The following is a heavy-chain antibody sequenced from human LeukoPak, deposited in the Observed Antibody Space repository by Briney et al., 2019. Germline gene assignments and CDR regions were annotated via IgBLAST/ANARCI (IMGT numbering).Heavy chain of an antibody. V-gene: IGHV3-48*04. D-gene: IGHD2-2*01. CDR2: ISSSSSTI. Sequence: GGSLRLSCAASGFTFSSYSMNWVRQAPGKGLEWVSYISSSSSTIYYADSVKGRFTISRDNAKNSLYLQMNSQRAEDTAVYYCARDFRDTYCSSTSCYYYYYYYMDVWGKGTTVTVSS. J-gene: IGHJ6*03. CDR3: ARDFRDTYCSSTSCYYYYYYYMDV. CDR1: GFTFSSYS.